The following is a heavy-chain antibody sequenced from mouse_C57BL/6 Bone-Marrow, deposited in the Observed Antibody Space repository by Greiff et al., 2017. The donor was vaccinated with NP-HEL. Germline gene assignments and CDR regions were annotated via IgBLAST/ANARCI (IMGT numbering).Heavy chain of an antibody. CDR1: GFTFSSYA. CDR3: TREGWLPWYFDV. CDR2: ISSGGDYI. J-gene: IGHJ1*03. D-gene: IGHD2-2*01. V-gene: IGHV5-9-1*02. Sequence: DVMLVESGEGLVKPGGSLKLSCAASGFTFSSYAMSWVRQTPEKRLEWVAYISSGGDYIYYADTVKGRFTISRDNARNTLYLQMSSLKSEDTAMYYCTREGWLPWYFDVWGTGTTVTVSS.